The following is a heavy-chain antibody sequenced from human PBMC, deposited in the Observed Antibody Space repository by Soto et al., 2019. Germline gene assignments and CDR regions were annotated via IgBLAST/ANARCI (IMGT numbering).Heavy chain of an antibody. V-gene: IGHV3-53*01. CDR2: IYSGGST. J-gene: IGHJ6*02. Sequence: GSLRLSCAASGFTVSSNYMSWVRQAPGKGLEWVSVIYSGGSTYYADSVKGRFTISRDNSKNTLYLQMNSLRAEDTAVYYCARDQGYYYGMDVWGQGTTVTVSS. CDR1: GFTVSSNY. CDR3: ARDQGYYYGMDV.